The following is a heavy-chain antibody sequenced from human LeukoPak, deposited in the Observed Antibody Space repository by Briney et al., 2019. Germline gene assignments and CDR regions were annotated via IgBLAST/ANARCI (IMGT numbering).Heavy chain of an antibody. CDR3: AREIRSVDTAMVPY. D-gene: IGHD5-18*01. CDR2: ISSSSSYI. J-gene: IGHJ4*02. V-gene: IGHV3-21*01. Sequence: GGSLRLPCAASGFTFSSYSMNWVRQAPGKGLEWVSSISSSSSYIYYADSVKGRFTISRDNAKNSLYLQMNSLRAEDTAVYYCAREIRSVDTAMVPYWGQGTLVTVSS. CDR1: GFTFSSYS.